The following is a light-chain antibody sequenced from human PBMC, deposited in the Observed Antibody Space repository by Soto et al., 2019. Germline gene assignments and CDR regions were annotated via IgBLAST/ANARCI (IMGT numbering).Light chain of an antibody. V-gene: IGKV1-6*01. CDR3: LQDYNYPWT. J-gene: IGKJ1*01. Sequence: IQLTQSPSSLSASVGDRVTITCRASRYIRTALSWYQHRPGQAPKVLICVASSLQSGVPSRFSGSGYGTDFTLTISSLQPEDFATYYCLQDYNYPWTFGQGTNVDI. CDR1: RYIRTA. CDR2: VAS.